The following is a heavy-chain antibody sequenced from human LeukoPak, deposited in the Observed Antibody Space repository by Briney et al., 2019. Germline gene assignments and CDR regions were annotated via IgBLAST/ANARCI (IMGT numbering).Heavy chain of an antibody. CDR2: IKKDGSEK. CDR1: GFIFSDYW. J-gene: IGHJ4*02. Sequence: PGGSLRLSCAASGFIFSDYWMSWVRQAPGKRPEWVGNIKKDGSEKYYVDSVKGRFTISRDNAKNSLYLQMNSLRAEDTAVYYCARQPITLDYYDYWGQGTLVTVSS. CDR3: ARQPITLDYYDY. D-gene: IGHD5-12*01. V-gene: IGHV3-7*01.